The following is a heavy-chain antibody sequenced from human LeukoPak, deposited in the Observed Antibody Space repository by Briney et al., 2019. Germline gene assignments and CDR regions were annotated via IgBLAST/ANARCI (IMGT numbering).Heavy chain of an antibody. J-gene: IGHJ6*02. V-gene: IGHV1-18*01. CDR3: ARDRVVVAATQDYYYHGMDV. D-gene: IGHD2-15*01. CDR2: ISAYNGNT. CDR1: GYSFTTYG. Sequence: ASVKVSCKASGYSFTTYGVSWVRQAPGQGREWMGWISAYNGNTNYAQKVQGRVTMTTDTSTSTAYMELRSLRSDDTAVYYCARDRVVVAATQDYYYHGMDVWGQGTTVTVSS.